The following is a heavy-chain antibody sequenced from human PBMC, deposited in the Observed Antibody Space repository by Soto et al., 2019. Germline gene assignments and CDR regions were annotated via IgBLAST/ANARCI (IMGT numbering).Heavy chain of an antibody. CDR1: GYTITDHY. V-gene: IGHV3-11*06. CDR3: ATNIRLDF. Sequence: LRLSCEVSGYTITDHYMTWIRQVPGKGLEWVSYISSDSVYTNYADSVRGRFTISRDNAKNSLYLELSSLRAEDTAVYHCATNIRLDFWGQGTQVTVSS. D-gene: IGHD3-16*01. CDR2: ISSDSVYT. J-gene: IGHJ4*02.